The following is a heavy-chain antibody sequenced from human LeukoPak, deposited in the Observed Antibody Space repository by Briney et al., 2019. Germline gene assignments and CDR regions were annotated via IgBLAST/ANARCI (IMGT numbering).Heavy chain of an antibody. V-gene: IGHV3-53*01. CDR2: IYSGGST. CDR1: GFIVSTHY. D-gene: IGHD3-3*01. CDR3: AKGTLPIFGVVPFDY. J-gene: IGHJ4*02. Sequence: GGSLRLSCAASGFIVSTHYMSWVRQAPGKGLEWVSVIYSGGSTYYADSVKGRFTISRDNSKNTLYLQMNSLRAEDTAVYYCAKGTLPIFGVVPFDYWGQGTLVTVSS.